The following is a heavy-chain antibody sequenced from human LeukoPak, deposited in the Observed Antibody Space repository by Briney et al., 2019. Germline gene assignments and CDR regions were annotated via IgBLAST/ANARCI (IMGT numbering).Heavy chain of an antibody. CDR1: GFTFINYS. V-gene: IGHV3-69-1*01. CDR3: ARDPYSYGSIYYYYYMDV. Sequence: GGSLRLSCTASGFTFINYSMNWVRQAPGKGLEWVSSISSSSYIYYADSVKGRFTISRDNAKNSLYLQMNSLRAEDTAVYYCARDPYSYGSIYYYYYMDVWGKGTTVTISS. D-gene: IGHD5-18*01. J-gene: IGHJ6*03. CDR2: ISSSSYI.